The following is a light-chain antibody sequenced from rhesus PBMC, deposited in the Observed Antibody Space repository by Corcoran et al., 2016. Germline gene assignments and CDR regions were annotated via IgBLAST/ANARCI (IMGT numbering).Light chain of an antibody. J-gene: IGKJ1*01. CDR2: AAS. CDR3: QQRYTYPRT. CDR1: QDISND. Sequence: DIQMTQSPSSLSASVGDKVTITCRASQDISNDVAWYQQKPGKAPKLLFYAASSLPSGVPSRFSGSGSGEDFTLTIRGLRPEDFAVYSCQQRYTYPRTFGQGTKVEVK. V-gene: IGKV1-33*01.